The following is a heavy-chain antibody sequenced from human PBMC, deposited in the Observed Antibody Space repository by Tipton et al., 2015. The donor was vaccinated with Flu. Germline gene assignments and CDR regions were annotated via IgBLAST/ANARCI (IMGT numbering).Heavy chain of an antibody. CDR3: AKVIPELVAGLDY. D-gene: IGHD6-19*01. V-gene: IGHV3-23*01. CDR2: FSGSGGTT. J-gene: IGHJ4*02. CDR1: GFTFSRYG. Sequence: SLRLSCAASGFTFSRYGMSWVRQAPGKGLEWVAGFSGSGGTTYFADSVKGRFTISRDNYKNTLYLQTNSLRAEDTAVYYCAKVIPELVAGLDYWGQGTLVTVSS.